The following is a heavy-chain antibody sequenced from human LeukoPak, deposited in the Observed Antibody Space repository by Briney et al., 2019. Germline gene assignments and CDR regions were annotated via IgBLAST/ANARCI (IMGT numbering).Heavy chain of an antibody. Sequence: PGGPLRLSCAASGFTFGVYWMTWVRQAPGKGLEWIGSIYYSGSTYYNPSLKSRVTISVDTSKHQFSLKLSSVTAADTAVYYCARMRGVRGYSYGLVDYWGQGTLVTVSS. CDR3: ARMRGVRGYSYGLVDY. V-gene: IGHV4-38-2*01. CDR1: GFTFGVYW. CDR2: IYYSGST. J-gene: IGHJ4*02. D-gene: IGHD5-18*01.